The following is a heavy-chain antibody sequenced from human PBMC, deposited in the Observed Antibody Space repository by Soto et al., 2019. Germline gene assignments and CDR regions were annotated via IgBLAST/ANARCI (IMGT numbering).Heavy chain of an antibody. J-gene: IGHJ6*02. V-gene: IGHV3-33*01. D-gene: IGHD2-2*02. CDR2: IWYDGSNK. CDR3: ARDHCSSTGCYNFYGMDV. CDR1: GFTFSSYG. Sequence: GGSLRLSCAASGFTFSSYGMHWVRQAPGKGLEWVAVIWYDGSNKYYADSVKGRFTISRDNSKNTLYLQMNSLRAEDTVVYYCARDHCSSTGCYNFYGMDVWGQGTTVTVSS.